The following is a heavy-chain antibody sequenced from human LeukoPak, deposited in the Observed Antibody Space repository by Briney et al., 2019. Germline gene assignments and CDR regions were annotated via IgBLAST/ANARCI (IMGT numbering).Heavy chain of an antibody. J-gene: IGHJ4*02. V-gene: IGHV3-74*01. CDR1: GFTVSSNY. CDR3: VRDLGGRSGH. Sequence: SGGSLRLSCAASGFTVSSNYMSWVRQAPGKGLVRVSRINEDGSTTNYADSVKGRSTIFRDNAKNTLYLQMNSLRAEDTAVYYCVRDLGGRSGHWGQGTLVTVSS. D-gene: IGHD1-26*01. CDR2: INEDGSTT.